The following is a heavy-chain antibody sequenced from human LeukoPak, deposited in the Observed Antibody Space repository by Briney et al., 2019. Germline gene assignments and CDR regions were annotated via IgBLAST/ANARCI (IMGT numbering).Heavy chain of an antibody. CDR1: GGTFSSYA. J-gene: IGHJ4*02. Sequence: ASVKVSCKASGGTFSSYAISWVRQAPGQGLEWMGGIIPIFGTANYAQKFQGRVTITADKSTSTAYMELSSLRSEDTAVYYCGSTGRVDTAIDYWGQGTLVTVSS. CDR2: IIPIFGTA. D-gene: IGHD5-18*01. V-gene: IGHV1-69*06. CDR3: GSTGRVDTAIDY.